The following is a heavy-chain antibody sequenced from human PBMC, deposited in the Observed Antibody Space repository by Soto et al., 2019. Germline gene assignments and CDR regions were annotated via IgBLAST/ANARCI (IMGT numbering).Heavy chain of an antibody. D-gene: IGHD6-13*01. J-gene: IGHJ6*02. CDR2: ISAYNGNT. V-gene: IGHV1-18*01. CDR1: GYTFTSYG. CDR3: GRDMSRSPHASSRGGRFTLSYYGMDA. Sequence: GASVKVSWKASGYTFTSYGISWVRQAPGQGLEWMGWISAYNGNTNYAQKLQGRVTMTTDTSTSTAYMELRSRRSDETAVYYCGRDMSRSPHASSRGGRFTLSYYGMDAWAQGASV.